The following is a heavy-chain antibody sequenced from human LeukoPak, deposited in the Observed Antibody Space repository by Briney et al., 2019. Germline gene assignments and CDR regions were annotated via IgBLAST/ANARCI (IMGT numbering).Heavy chain of an antibody. Sequence: GGSLRLSCAASGFTFSSSWMTWVRQAPGKGLEWVANIKQDGSAKYYVDSVKGRFTISRDSAKNSVYLQMNSLRAEDTAVYYCVRGMDVWGKGTTVTVSS. CDR3: VRGMDV. V-gene: IGHV3-7*01. CDR2: IKQDGSAK. J-gene: IGHJ6*03. CDR1: GFTFSSSW.